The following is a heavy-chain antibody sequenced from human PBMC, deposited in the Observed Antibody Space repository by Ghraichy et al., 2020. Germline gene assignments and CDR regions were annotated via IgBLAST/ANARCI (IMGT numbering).Heavy chain of an antibody. CDR1: GFTFSSYE. CDR2: SSSSGSTI. Sequence: GGSLRLSCAASGFTFSSYEMNWVRQAPGKGLEWVSYSSSSGSTIYYADSVKGRFTISRDNAKNSLYLQMNSLRAEDTAVYYCARGALNEGLSSSPLYYYYGMDVWGQGTTVTVSS. V-gene: IGHV3-48*03. D-gene: IGHD6-6*01. J-gene: IGHJ6*02. CDR3: ARGALNEGLSSSPLYYYYGMDV.